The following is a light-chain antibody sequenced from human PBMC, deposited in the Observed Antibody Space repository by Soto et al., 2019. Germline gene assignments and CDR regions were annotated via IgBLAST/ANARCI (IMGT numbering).Light chain of an antibody. CDR3: CAYGGYSLL. CDR2: DVS. Sequence: QSALTQPRSVSGSPGQSVTISCTGTRSHVGTYNYVSWYQQHPGKAPTVMIYDVSKRPSGVPDRFSGSKSGNTASLTISGLQAEDEADYYCCAYGGYSLLFGGGTKLTVL. V-gene: IGLV2-11*01. CDR1: RSHVGTYNY. J-gene: IGLJ2*01.